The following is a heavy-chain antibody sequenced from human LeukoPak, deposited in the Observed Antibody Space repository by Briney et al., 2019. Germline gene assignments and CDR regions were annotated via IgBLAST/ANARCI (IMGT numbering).Heavy chain of an antibody. V-gene: IGHV4-34*01. CDR2: INHSGST. D-gene: IGHD6-19*01. CDR3: ARGTLYSGWSYYFDY. Sequence: SETLSLTCAVYGGSFSGYYWSWIRQPPGKGLEWIGEINHSGSTNYNPSLKSRVTISVGTSKNQFSLKLRSVTAADTAVYYCARGTLYSGWSYYFDYWGQGSQVTVSS. CDR1: GGSFSGYY. J-gene: IGHJ4*02.